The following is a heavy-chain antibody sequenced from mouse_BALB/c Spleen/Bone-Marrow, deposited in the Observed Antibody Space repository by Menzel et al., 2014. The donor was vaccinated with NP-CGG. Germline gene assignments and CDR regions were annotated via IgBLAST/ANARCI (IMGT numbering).Heavy chain of an antibody. J-gene: IGHJ2*01. CDR2: INPGSGGT. D-gene: IGHD2-2*01. CDR1: GYAFTNYL. Sequence: QVQLQQSGAELVRPGTSVKVSCKASGYAFTNYLIEWVKQRPGQGLEWIGVINPGSGGTNYNEKFKGKATLTADNSSNTAYVHLSSLTSDDSAVYFCARGGHGSYWGQGTTLTVSS. CDR3: ARGGHGSY. V-gene: IGHV1-54*03.